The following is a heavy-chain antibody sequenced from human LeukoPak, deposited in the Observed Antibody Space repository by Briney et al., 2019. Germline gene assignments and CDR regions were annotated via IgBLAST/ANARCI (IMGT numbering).Heavy chain of an antibody. CDR3: ARRGSIAVAGQLFYYYYGMDV. Sequence: ASVKVSCMASGYTFTSYDINWVRQATGQGLEWMGWMNPNSGNTGYAQKFQGRVTMTRNTSISTAYMELSSLRSEDTAVYYCARRGSIAVAGQLFYYYYGMDVWGQGTTVTVSS. D-gene: IGHD6-19*01. CDR2: MNPNSGNT. J-gene: IGHJ6*02. CDR1: GYTFTSYD. V-gene: IGHV1-8*01.